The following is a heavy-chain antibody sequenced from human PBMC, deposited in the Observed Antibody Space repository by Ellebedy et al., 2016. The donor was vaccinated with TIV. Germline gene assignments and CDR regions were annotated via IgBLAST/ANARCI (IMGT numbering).Heavy chain of an antibody. CDR3: ARSSFGNGYYGSIDY. V-gene: IGHV3-13*01. Sequence: PGGSLRLSCAASGFTFSRYDMHWVRQATGEGLEWVSTIGTAGDTYYPDSVRGRFTISRENAKNSLYLQMNSLRAEDTAMYYCARSSFGNGYYGSIDYWGQGTLVTVSS. D-gene: IGHD3-3*01. CDR2: IGTAGDT. CDR1: GFTFSRYD. J-gene: IGHJ4*02.